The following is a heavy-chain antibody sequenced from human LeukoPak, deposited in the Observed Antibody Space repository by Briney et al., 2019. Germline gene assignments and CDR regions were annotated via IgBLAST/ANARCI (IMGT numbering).Heavy chain of an antibody. J-gene: IGHJ4*02. CDR2: IYTSGST. CDR1: GGSISSGSYY. D-gene: IGHD3/OR15-3a*01. CDR3: ARGVGGDWLVSFDY. V-gene: IGHV4-61*02. Sequence: PSQTLSLTCTVSGGSISSGSYYWSWIRQPAGKGLEWIGRIYTSGSTNYNPSLKSRVTISVDTSKNQFSLKLSSVTAADTAVYYCARGVGGDWLVSFDYWGQGTLVTVSS.